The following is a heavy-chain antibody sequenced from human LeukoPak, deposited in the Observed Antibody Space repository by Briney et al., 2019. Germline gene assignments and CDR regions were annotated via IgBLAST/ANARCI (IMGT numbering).Heavy chain of an antibody. CDR2: ITSRSTT. D-gene: IGHD3-3*01. J-gene: IGHJ5*02. V-gene: IGHV3-23*01. CDR3: ARHDWFDP. CDR1: GFIFSHYG. Sequence: GGSLRLSCAAPGFIFSHYGMNWVRQAPGKGLEWVSGITSRSTTYYADSVKGRFTISRDNSKNTLYLQMNSLRAEDTAIYYCARHDWFDPWGQGTLVTVSS.